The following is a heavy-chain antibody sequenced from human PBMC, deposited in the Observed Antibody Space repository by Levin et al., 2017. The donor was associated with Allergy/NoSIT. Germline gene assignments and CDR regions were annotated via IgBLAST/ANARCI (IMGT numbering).Heavy chain of an antibody. Sequence: EASVKVSCKASGYTFTSYGISWVRQAPGQGLEWMGWISVYNGNANYAQKLQGRVTMTTDTSTSTAYMELRSLRSDDTAVYYCAKWGSGWPPNWFDPWGQGTLVTVSS. J-gene: IGHJ5*02. D-gene: IGHD6-19*01. CDR2: ISVYNGNA. CDR1: GYTFTSYG. V-gene: IGHV1-18*01. CDR3: AKWGSGWPPNWFDP.